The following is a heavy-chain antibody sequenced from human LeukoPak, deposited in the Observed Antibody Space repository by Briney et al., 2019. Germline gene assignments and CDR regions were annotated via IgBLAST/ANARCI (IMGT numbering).Heavy chain of an antibody. CDR3: AREDNWNGVDY. CDR2: ISSSSSYI. V-gene: IGHV3-21*01. Sequence: GGSLRLSCAASGFTFSSYSMNWVRQAPGKGREWVSSISSSSSYIYYADSVKGRFTISRDNAKNSLYLQMNSLRAEDTAVYYCAREDNWNGVDYWGQGTLVTVSS. J-gene: IGHJ4*02. CDR1: GFTFSSYS. D-gene: IGHD1-20*01.